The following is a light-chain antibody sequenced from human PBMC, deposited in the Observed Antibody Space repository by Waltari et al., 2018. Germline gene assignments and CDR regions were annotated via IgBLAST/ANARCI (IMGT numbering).Light chain of an antibody. CDR2: RSD. Sequence: QSVLTQPPSASGTPGQRVTISCSGSTSNIGSNVVNWYQQFPGKAPKLLIYRSDPRPSGVPDRCSGSKSGTSASLAISGLQSEDEADYYCAAWDDSLHGHWVFGGGTKVTVL. CDR1: TSNIGSNV. V-gene: IGLV1-44*01. CDR3: AAWDDSLHGHWV. J-gene: IGLJ3*02.